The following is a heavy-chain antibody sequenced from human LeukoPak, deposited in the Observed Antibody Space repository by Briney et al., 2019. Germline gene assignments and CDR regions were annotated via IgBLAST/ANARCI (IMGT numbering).Heavy chain of an antibody. CDR2: VYHSGST. V-gene: IGHV4-38-2*01. CDR3: ARPRIRNFAYMDV. D-gene: IGHD2-15*01. J-gene: IGHJ6*03. Sequence: PSETLSLTCSVSVSPMSSGHYWGWTRQPPGKALDCIGSVYHSGSTHYKPSLKSRGTISLDTSKWQFSLRLRSVTAADTAVYYCARPRIRNFAYMDVWGKGATVTVSS. CDR1: VSPMSSGHY.